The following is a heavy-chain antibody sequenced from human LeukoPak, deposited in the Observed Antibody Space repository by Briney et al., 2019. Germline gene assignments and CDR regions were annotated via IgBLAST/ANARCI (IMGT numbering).Heavy chain of an antibody. D-gene: IGHD6-13*01. J-gene: IGHJ6*03. CDR2: IIPIFGTA. V-gene: IGHV1-69*05. CDR1: GGTFSSYA. CDR3: ASTPYSRQSYYYYYMDV. Sequence: SVKVSCKASGGTFSSYAISWVRQAPGQGLEWMGRIIPIFGTANYAQKFQGRVTITTDESTCTAYMELSSLRSEDTAVYYCASTPYSRQSYYYYYMDVWGKGTTVTVSS.